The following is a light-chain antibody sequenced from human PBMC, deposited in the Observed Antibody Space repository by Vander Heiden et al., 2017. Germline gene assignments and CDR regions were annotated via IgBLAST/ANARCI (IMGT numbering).Light chain of an antibody. Sequence: QSALTQPASVSGSPGRSITISCTGTSSDTFNIFSWYQQHPGKAPKLMIYEVNNRPSGVSNRFSGSKSGNTASLTISGLHAEDEADYYCTSYTSGSTPVFGGGTRVTVL. CDR1: SSDTFNI. CDR2: EVN. CDR3: TSYTSGSTPV. V-gene: IGLV2-14*01. J-gene: IGLJ2*01.